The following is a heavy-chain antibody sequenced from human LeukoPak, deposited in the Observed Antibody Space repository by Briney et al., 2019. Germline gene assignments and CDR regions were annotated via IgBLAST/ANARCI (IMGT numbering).Heavy chain of an antibody. J-gene: IGHJ4*02. CDR3: VKDLWGDYVDY. V-gene: IGHV3-64D*06. D-gene: IGHD7-27*01. Sequence: GGSLRLSCSASGFTFSSYAMHWVRQAPGKGLGYVSAISSNGGSTYYADSVKGRFTISRDNSKNTLYLQMSSLRAEDTAVYYCVKDLWGDYVDYWGQGTLVTVSS. CDR2: ISSNGGST. CDR1: GFTFSSYA.